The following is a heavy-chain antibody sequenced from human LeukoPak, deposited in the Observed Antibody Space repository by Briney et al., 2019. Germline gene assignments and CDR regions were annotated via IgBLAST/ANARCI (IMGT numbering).Heavy chain of an antibody. CDR2: IYSDNT. V-gene: IGHV3-53*01. J-gene: IGHJ4*02. Sequence: GGSLRLSCAASGFTVSGKYMTWVRQAPGKGLEWVSFIYSDNTHYSDSVKGRFTISRDNSKNTLYLQMNSLRAEDTAVYYCARRAGAYSHPYDYWGQGTLVTVSS. CDR1: GFTVSGKY. D-gene: IGHD4/OR15-4a*01. CDR3: ARRAGAYSHPYDY.